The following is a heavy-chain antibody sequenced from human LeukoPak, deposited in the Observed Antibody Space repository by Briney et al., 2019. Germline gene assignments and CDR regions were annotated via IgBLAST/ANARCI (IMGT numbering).Heavy chain of an antibody. D-gene: IGHD4-11*01. CDR1: GFTFSSSA. Sequence: PGGSLRLSCAASGFTFSSSAMSWVRQAPGKGLQWVAVISYDGNTIHYADSVKGRFIISRDTSKNTLYLQMNSLRAEDTAVYYCARSGGLQKFDYWGQGTLVTVSS. V-gene: IGHV3-30-3*01. J-gene: IGHJ4*02. CDR3: ARSGGLQKFDY. CDR2: ISYDGNTI.